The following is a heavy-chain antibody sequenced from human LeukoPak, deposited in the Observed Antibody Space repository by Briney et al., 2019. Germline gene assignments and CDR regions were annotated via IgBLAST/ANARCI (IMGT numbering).Heavy chain of an antibody. V-gene: IGHV3-23*01. CDR2: ISGSGGST. D-gene: IGHD1-1*01. CDR1: GFTFSSYA. J-gene: IGHJ4*02. Sequence: GGSLRLSCVASGFTFSSYAMSWVRQAPGKGLEWVSVISGSGGSTYYRDSVRGRFTISRDNSKNTVYLQMNSLRAEDTAVYYCAKDGTTTITFDYWGQGTLVAVSS. CDR3: AKDGTTTITFDY.